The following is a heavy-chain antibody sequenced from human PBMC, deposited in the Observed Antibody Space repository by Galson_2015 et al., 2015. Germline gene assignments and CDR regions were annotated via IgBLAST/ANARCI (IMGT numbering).Heavy chain of an antibody. V-gene: IGHV3-11*06. CDR2: ISSSSSYT. CDR3: ARESGRGYSSRRVGWYFDL. D-gene: IGHD5-18*01. Sequence: SLRLSCAASGFTFSDYYMSWIRQAPGKGLEWVSYISSSSSYTNYADSVKGRFTISRDNAKNSLYLQMNSLRAEDTAVYYCARESGRGYSSRRVGWYFDLWGRGTLVTVSS. J-gene: IGHJ2*01. CDR1: GFTFSDYY.